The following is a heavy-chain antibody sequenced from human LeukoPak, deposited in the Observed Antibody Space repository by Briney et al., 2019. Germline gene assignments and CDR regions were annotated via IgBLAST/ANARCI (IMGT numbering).Heavy chain of an antibody. Sequence: PGGSLRLSCAASGFTFSSYGMHWVRQAPGKGLDWVAVISYDGSNKYYADSVKGRFTISRDNSKNTLYLQVNSLRAEDTAVYYCAKDFRKFDYWGQGTLVTVSS. J-gene: IGHJ4*02. V-gene: IGHV3-30*18. CDR3: AKDFRKFDY. CDR1: GFTFSSYG. CDR2: ISYDGSNK.